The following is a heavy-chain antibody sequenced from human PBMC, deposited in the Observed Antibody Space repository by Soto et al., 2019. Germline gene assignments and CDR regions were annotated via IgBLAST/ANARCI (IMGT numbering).Heavy chain of an antibody. Sequence: SETLSLTCTVAGGSISSAPSYWAWIRQPAGKGLEWIGHVFYSGRTTYSPSLKRRGTISLDTSRNQFSLKLSSVTAADTAVYSCGRIQVAAGRFDLCGQGTLVTFSS. D-gene: IGHD2-15*01. V-gene: IGHV4-39*07. CDR2: VFYSGRT. CDR1: GGSISSAPSY. CDR3: GRIQVAAGRFDL. J-gene: IGHJ5*02.